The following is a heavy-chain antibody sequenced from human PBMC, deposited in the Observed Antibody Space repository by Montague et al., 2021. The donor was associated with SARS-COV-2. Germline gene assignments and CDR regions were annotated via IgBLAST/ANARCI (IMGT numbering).Heavy chain of an antibody. J-gene: IGHJ2*01. CDR3: ARHVYDILTGYYTYWYFDL. V-gene: IGHV4-39*01. CDR2: IYYSGST. Sequence: SETLSLTCTVSIGSISSYYWGWIRQPPGKGLEWIGSIYYSGSTYYNPSLKSRVTISVDTSKNQFSLKLSSVTAADTAVYYCARHVYDILTGYYTYWYFDLWGRGALVTVSS. CDR1: IGSISSYY. D-gene: IGHD3-9*01.